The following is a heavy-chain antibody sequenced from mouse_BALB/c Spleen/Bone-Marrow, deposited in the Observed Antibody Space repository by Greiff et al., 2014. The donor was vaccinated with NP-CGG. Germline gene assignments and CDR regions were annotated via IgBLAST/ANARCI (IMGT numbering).Heavy chain of an antibody. Sequence: VQLQQSGAELVRPGTSVKVSCKGSGYAFTNYLIEWVKQRPGQGLEWIGVINSGSGGTKYNEKFKGKATLTADKSSSTAYMQLSSLTSDDSAVYFCARAITDAMDYWGHGTSVTVSS. V-gene: IGHV1-54*01. J-gene: IGHJ4*01. CDR1: GYAFTNYL. CDR2: INSGSGGT. D-gene: IGHD2-4*01. CDR3: ARAITDAMDY.